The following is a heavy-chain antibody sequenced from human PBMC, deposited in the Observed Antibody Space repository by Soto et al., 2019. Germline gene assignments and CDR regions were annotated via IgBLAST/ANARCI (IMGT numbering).Heavy chain of an antibody. D-gene: IGHD2-15*01. V-gene: IGHV1-69*08. CDR1: GGTFSSYT. J-gene: IGHJ4*02. CDR2: IIPILGIA. Sequence: QVQLVQSGAEVKKPGSSVKVSCKASGGTFSSYTISWVRQAPGQGLEWMGRIIPILGIANYAQKFQGRVTITADKSTSTAYMELSSLRSEDTAVYYWAREDDGGSFFDYWGQGTLVTVSS. CDR3: AREDDGGSFFDY.